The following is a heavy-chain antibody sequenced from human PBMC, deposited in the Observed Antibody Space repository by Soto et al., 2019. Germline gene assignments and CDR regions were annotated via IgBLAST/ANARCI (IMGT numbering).Heavy chain of an antibody. V-gene: IGHV1-3*01. CDR3: ARDPTYSSSWYFTNWFDP. D-gene: IGHD6-13*01. CDR1: GYTFTSYG. Sequence: GASVKVSCKASGYTFTSYGISWVRQAPGQRLEWMGWINAGNGNTKYSQKFQGRVTITRDTSASTAYMELSSLRSEDTAVYYCARDPTYSSSWYFTNWFDPWGQGTLVTVSS. CDR2: INAGNGNT. J-gene: IGHJ5*02.